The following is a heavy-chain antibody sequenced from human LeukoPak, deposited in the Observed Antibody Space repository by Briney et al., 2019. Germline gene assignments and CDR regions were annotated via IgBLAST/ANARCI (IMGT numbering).Heavy chain of an antibody. CDR1: GYTFTGYY. CDR2: INPNSGGT. Sequence: GASVKVSCKASGYTFTGYYMHWVRQAPGQGLEWMGRINPNSGGTNYAQKFQGRVTMTRDTSISTAYMELSRLRSDDTAVYYCARDQWLDYYYYYMDVWGKGTTVTVSS. CDR3: ARDQWLDYYYYYMDV. J-gene: IGHJ6*03. V-gene: IGHV1-2*06. D-gene: IGHD6-19*01.